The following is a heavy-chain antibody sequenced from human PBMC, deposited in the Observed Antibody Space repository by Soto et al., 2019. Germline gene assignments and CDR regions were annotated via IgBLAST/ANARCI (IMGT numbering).Heavy chain of an antibody. CDR3: ARAGLGLAFDS. Sequence: QVQLQESGPGLVKPSGTLSLTCAVSGDSMNNNNWWSWVRQSPRKGLEWIAEIYHSGATNYNPSLQSRVTISIDKSEKQFSLKLNSVTAAATAVYYCARAGLGLAFDSWGQGALVTVSS. D-gene: IGHD6-19*01. J-gene: IGHJ5*01. V-gene: IGHV4-4*02. CDR1: GDSMNNNNW. CDR2: IYHSGAT.